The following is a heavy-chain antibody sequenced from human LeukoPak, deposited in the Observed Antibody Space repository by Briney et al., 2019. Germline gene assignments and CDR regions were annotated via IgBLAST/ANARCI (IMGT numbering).Heavy chain of an antibody. CDR3: AREGYYYGSSGYYYLLDY. J-gene: IGHJ4*02. V-gene: IGHV1-24*01. Sequence: ASVKVSCKVSGYTLTELSMHWVRQAPGKGLEWMGGFDPEDGETIYVQKFQGRVTMTEDTSTDTAYMELSSLRSEDTAVYYCAREGYYYGSSGYYYLLDYWGQGTLVTVSS. D-gene: IGHD3-22*01. CDR2: FDPEDGET. CDR1: GYTLTELS.